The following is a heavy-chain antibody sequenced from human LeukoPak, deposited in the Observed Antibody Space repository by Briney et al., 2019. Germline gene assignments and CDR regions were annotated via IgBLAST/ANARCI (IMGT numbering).Heavy chain of an antibody. V-gene: IGHV4-59*01. D-gene: IGHD1-1*01. Sequence: PSETLSLTCTVSGGSISSYYWSWIRQPPGKGLEWIGYIYYSGSTNYNPSLKSRVTISVDTSKNQFSLKLSSVTAADTAVYYCARHDPDYYFDYWGQGTVVTVSS. CDR3: ARHDPDYYFDY. CDR2: IYYSGST. CDR1: GGSISSYY. J-gene: IGHJ4*02.